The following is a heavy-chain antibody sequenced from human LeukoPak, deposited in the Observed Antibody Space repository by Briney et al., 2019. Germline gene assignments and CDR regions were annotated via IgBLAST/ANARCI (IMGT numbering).Heavy chain of an antibody. CDR2: ISKNGGGT. J-gene: IGHJ4*02. CDR1: GFTFKTYG. V-gene: IGHV3-23*01. CDR3: ARAVDGY. Sequence: GGSLRLSCAASGFTFKTYGMHWVRQAPGKGLEWVSTISKNGGGTHYADSVKGRFTISRDNSKNTLYLQMNSLRAEDTAVYYCARAVDGYWGQGTLVTVSS. D-gene: IGHD6-19*01.